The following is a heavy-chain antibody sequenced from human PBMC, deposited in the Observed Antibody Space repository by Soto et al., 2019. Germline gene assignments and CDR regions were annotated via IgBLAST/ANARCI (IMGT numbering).Heavy chain of an antibody. J-gene: IGHJ4*02. CDR3: AKDYIGAVAWPYDY. Sequence: VGSLRLSCAASGFTFSSYAMSWVRQAPGKGLEWVSAISGSGGSTYYADSVKGRFTISRDNSKNTLYLQMNSLRAEDTAVYYCAKDYIGAVAWPYDYWGQGTLVTVSS. V-gene: IGHV3-23*01. CDR1: GFTFSSYA. CDR2: ISGSGGST. D-gene: IGHD6-19*01.